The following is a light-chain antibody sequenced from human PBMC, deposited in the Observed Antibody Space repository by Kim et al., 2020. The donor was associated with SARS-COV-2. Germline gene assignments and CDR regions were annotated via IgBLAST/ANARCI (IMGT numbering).Light chain of an antibody. CDR3: QQYNSYPYT. V-gene: IGKV1-5*01. CDR2: DVS. CDR1: QSISGW. Sequence: DIQLTQSPSTLSASVGDRVTITCRASQSISGWLAWYQQKPGKAPKLLMYDVSSLESGVPSRFSGSGSGTDFTLTISSLQPDDFATYYCQQYNSYPYTFGQGTKLEI. J-gene: IGKJ2*01.